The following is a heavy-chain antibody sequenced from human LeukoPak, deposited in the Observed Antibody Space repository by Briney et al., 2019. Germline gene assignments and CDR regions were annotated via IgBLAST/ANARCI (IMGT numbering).Heavy chain of an antibody. CDR2: INPSGGST. CDR1: GYTFTSYY. Sequence: ASVKVSCKASGYTFTSYYMHWVRQAPGQGLEWMGIINPSGGSTGYAQKFQGRVTMTRNTSISTAYMELSSLRSEDTAVYYCARALRITIFGVVINRAFDYWGQGTLVTVSS. D-gene: IGHD3-3*01. CDR3: ARALRITIFGVVINRAFDY. V-gene: IGHV1-46*01. J-gene: IGHJ4*02.